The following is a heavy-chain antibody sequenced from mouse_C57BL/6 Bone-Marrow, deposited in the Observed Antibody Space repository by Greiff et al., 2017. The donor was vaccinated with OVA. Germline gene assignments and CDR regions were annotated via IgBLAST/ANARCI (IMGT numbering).Heavy chain of an antibody. CDR3: ARYYWGFSD. Sequence: EVQGVESGGGLVQPGGSLSLSCAASGFTFTAYYMSWVRQPPGKALEWLGFIRNKANGYTTEYSASVKGRFTISRDNSQSILYLQMNALRAEDSATYYCARYYWGFSDWGQGTLVTVSA. V-gene: IGHV7-3*01. J-gene: IGHJ3*01. CDR2: IRNKANGYTT. D-gene: IGHD4-1*01. CDR1: GFTFTAYY.